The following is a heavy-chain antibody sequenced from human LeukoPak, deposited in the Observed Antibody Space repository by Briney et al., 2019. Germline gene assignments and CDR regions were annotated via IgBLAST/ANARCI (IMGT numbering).Heavy chain of an antibody. J-gene: IGHJ4*02. D-gene: IGHD3-22*01. V-gene: IGHV3-48*04. CDR1: GFTFSTYA. CDR3: ARDRGEYYDSSGYFFDY. Sequence: HPGGSLRLSCAASGFTFSTYAIHWVRQAPGKGLEWVSYISSSGSTIYYADSVKGRFTISRDNAKNSLYLQMNSLRAEDTAVYYCARDRGEYYDSSGYFFDYWGQGTLVTVSS. CDR2: ISSSGSTI.